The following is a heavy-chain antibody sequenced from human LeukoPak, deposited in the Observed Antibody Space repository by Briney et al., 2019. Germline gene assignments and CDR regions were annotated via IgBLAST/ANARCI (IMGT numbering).Heavy chain of an antibody. J-gene: IGHJ4*02. D-gene: IGHD5-18*01. CDR1: GFTFSTYN. V-gene: IGHV3-30*18. CDR3: AKDKGSNTAMDYYFDY. Sequence: GGSLRLSCAASGFTFSTYNIHWVRQAPGKGLEWVAVISYDGRNKYYADSVKGRFTISRDNSKNTLYLQMNSLRAEDTAVYYCAKDKGSNTAMDYYFDYWGQGTLVTVSS. CDR2: ISYDGRNK.